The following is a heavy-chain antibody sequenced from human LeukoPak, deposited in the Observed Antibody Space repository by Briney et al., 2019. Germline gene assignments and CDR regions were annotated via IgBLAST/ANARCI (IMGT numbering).Heavy chain of an antibody. CDR3: AKDFWSDYYSGYFDY. J-gene: IGHJ4*02. Sequence: GGSLRLSCAASGFTFSSYGMSWVRQAPGKGLEWVSSISGRGGSTYYADSVKGRFTISRDNSKNTLYLQMNSLRAEDTAVYYCAKDFWSDYYSGYFDYWGQGTLVTVSS. V-gene: IGHV3-23*01. D-gene: IGHD3-3*01. CDR2: ISGRGGST. CDR1: GFTFSSYG.